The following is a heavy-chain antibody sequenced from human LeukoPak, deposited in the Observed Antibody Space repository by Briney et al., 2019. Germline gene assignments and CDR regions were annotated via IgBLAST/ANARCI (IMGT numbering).Heavy chain of an antibody. CDR2: IRGSGGST. CDR3: AKPPSPSSGWHFDY. Sequence: GGSLRLSCAASGFTLSSYVMSWVRQAPGKGLEWVSAIRGSGGSTYYANSVKGRLTISRDNSKNTLYLQMNSLRAEDTAVYYCAKPPSPSSGWHFDYWGQGTLVTVSS. D-gene: IGHD6-19*01. CDR1: GFTLSSYV. J-gene: IGHJ4*02. V-gene: IGHV3-23*01.